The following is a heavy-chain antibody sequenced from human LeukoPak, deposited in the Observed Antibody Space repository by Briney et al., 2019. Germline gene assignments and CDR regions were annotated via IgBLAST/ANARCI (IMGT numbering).Heavy chain of an antibody. D-gene: IGHD2-2*02. Sequence: QPGGSLRLSCAGSGFTFSRYWMSWVRQAPGKGLEWVANIKQDGTAKYYVDSVKGRFTMSRDNDKNSLYLQMNSLRVEDTAVYYCARDSTSDTLGYWGQGTLVTVCS. V-gene: IGHV3-7*01. CDR2: IKQDGTAK. CDR1: GFTFSRYW. CDR3: ARDSTSDTLGY. J-gene: IGHJ4*02.